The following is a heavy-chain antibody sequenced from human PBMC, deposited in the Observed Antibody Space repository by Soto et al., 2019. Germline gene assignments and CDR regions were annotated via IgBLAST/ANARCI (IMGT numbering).Heavy chain of an antibody. V-gene: IGHV3-30-3*01. J-gene: IGHJ4*02. Sequence: LRLSCAASGFTFSSYAMHWVRQAPGKGLEWVAVISYDGSNKYYADSVKGRFTISRDNSKNTLYLQMNSLRAEYTAVYYCARDEGRYFDWLQIDYWGQGTLVTVSS. D-gene: IGHD3-9*01. CDR3: ARDEGRYFDWLQIDY. CDR1: GFTFSSYA. CDR2: ISYDGSNK.